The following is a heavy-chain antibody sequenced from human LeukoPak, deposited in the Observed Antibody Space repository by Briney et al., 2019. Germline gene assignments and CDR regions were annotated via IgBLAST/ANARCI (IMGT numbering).Heavy chain of an antibody. CDR3: ARADYGDYEVDAFDI. Sequence: PSETLSLTCTVSGGSTSSYYWSWIRQPPGKGLEWIGYIYYSGSTNYNPSLKSRVTISVDTSKNQFSLKLSSVTAADTAVYYCARADYGDYEVDAFDIWGQGTMVTVSS. CDR1: GGSTSSYY. J-gene: IGHJ3*02. D-gene: IGHD4-17*01. V-gene: IGHV4-59*01. CDR2: IYYSGST.